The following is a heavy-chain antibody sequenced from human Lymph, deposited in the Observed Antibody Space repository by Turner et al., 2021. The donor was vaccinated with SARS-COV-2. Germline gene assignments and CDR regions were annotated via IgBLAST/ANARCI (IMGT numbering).Heavy chain of an antibody. D-gene: IGHD4-17*01. V-gene: IGHV3-53*01. J-gene: IGHJ4*02. CDR3: ARVLPYGDYFDF. CDR1: GFTVSSNY. Sequence: EVQLVESGGGFIQPGGSLRLSCAASGFTVSSNYMTWVRQAPGKGLGWVSIIYSGGSTFYADSVKGRFTISRDNSKNTLYLQMNSLRADDTAVYYCARVLPYGDYFDFWGQGTLVTVSS. CDR2: IYSGGST.